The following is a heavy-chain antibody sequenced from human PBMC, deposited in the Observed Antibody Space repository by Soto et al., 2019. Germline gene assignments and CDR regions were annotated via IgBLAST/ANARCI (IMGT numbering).Heavy chain of an antibody. V-gene: IGHV3-21*01. CDR1: GFTFSSYS. CDR3: AREVDCSGGSCYYAWFDP. Sequence: PGGSLRLSCAASGFTFSSYSMNWVRQAPGKGLEWVSSISSSSSYIYYADSVKGRFTISRDNAKNSLYLQMNSLRAEDTAVYYCAREVDCSGGSCYYAWFDPWGQGTLVTVSS. D-gene: IGHD2-15*01. CDR2: ISSSSSYI. J-gene: IGHJ5*02.